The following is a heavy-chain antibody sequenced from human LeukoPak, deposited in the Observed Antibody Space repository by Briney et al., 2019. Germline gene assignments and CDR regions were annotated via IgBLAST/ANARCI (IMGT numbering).Heavy chain of an antibody. V-gene: IGHV4-34*01. CDR2: INHSGST. D-gene: IGHD2-2*01. Sequence: KSSETLSLTCAVYGGSFSGYYWSWIRQPPGKGLEWIGEINHSGSTNYNPTLRSRVTISLDTSKSQFSLKVTSVTAADTAVYYCVRRRDCTSSSCYSGYFDPWGQGTLVTVSS. CDR3: VRRRDCTSSSCYSGYFDP. J-gene: IGHJ5*02. CDR1: GGSFSGYY.